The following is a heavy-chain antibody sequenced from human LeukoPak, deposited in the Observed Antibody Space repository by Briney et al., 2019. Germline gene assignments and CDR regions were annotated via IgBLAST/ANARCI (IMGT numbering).Heavy chain of an antibody. V-gene: IGHV1-8*01. J-gene: IGHJ3*02. CDR3: ASRTGIAAAGTDAIDI. CDR2: MNPKSGNT. CDR1: GYTFTSYD. D-gene: IGHD6-13*01. Sequence: ASVKVSCKASGYTFTSYDINWVRQATGQGLEGMGWMNPKSGNTGYAQKFQGRVTMTRNTSISTAHMELSSPRSEDTGVYSCASRTGIAAAGTDAIDIWGQGTMVTVSS.